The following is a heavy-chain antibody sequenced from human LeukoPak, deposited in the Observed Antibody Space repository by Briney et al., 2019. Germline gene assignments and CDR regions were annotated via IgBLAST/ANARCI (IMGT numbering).Heavy chain of an antibody. V-gene: IGHV3-11*06. CDR1: GFTFSDYY. J-gene: IGHJ4*02. CDR2: ISSSSSYT. CDR3: ARGFSGDSNFDY. Sequence: GGSLRLSCAASGFTFSDYYMSWIRQAPGKGLEWVSYISSSSSYTNYADSVKGRFTISRDNAKNSLYLHMDSLRVEDTAVYYCARGFSGDSNFDYWGQGTLVTVSS. D-gene: IGHD4-17*01.